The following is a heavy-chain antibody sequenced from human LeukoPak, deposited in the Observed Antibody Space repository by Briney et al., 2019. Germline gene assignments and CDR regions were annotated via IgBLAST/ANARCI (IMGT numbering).Heavy chain of an antibody. CDR1: GYTFTGYY. CDR2: INPNSGGT. Sequence: ASVKVSCKASGYTFTGYYMHWVRQAPGQGLEWMGWINPNSGGTNYAQKFQGRVTMTRDTSISTAYMELSRLRSDDTAVYYCARPIYCSGVSCYSSFDYWGQGTLVTVSS. D-gene: IGHD2-15*01. V-gene: IGHV1-2*02. CDR3: ARPIYCSGVSCYSSFDY. J-gene: IGHJ4*02.